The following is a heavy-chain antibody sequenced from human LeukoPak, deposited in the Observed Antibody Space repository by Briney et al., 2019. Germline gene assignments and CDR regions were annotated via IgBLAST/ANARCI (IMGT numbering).Heavy chain of an antibody. V-gene: IGHV3-49*04. J-gene: IGHJ5*02. Sequence: PGGSLRLSCAASGFTFRTNAMSWVRQAPRKGLEWVSFIRSTAYGGTTEYAASVKGRFTISRDDSKSIAYLQMNSLKTDDTAVYYCGRAPRPVAWNWFDPWGQGTLVTVSS. D-gene: IGHD2-15*01. CDR2: IRSTAYGGTT. CDR1: GFTFRTNA. CDR3: GRAPRPVAWNWFDP.